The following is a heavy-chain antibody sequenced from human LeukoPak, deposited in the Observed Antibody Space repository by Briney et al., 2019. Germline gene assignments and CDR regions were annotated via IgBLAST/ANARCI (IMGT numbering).Heavy chain of an antibody. CDR3: ASSRCTSDNCYGGIDN. Sequence: GGSLRLSCTASTFTSSSYSMDWVRQAPGKGLEWVSHISGGSNKIYYADSVKGRDTISRDNAKNWLYLQMNTLRAEDTAVYYCASSRCTSDNCYGGIDNWGQGTLVTVSS. CDR2: ISGGSNKI. D-gene: IGHD1-1*01. V-gene: IGHV3-48*04. J-gene: IGHJ4*02. CDR1: TFTSSSYS.